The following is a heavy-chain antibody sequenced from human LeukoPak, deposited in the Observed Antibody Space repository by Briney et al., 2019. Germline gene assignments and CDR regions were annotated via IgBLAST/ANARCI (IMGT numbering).Heavy chain of an antibody. CDR3: ASSNTPTFYDFWSGPRY. D-gene: IGHD3-3*01. V-gene: IGHV4-34*01. J-gene: IGHJ4*02. Sequence: SETLSLTCAVYGGSFSGYYWSWIRQPPGKGLEWIGEINHSGSTNYNPSLKSRVTISVDTSKNPFSLKLSSVTAADTAVYYCASSNTPTFYDFWSGPRYWGQGTLVTVSS. CDR2: INHSGST. CDR1: GGSFSGYY.